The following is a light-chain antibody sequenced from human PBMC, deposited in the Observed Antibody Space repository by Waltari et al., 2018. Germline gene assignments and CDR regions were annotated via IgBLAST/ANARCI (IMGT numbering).Light chain of an antibody. CDR2: AAS. CDR3: QQYNGWPRT. CDR1: QSVSSN. V-gene: IGKV3-15*01. J-gene: IGKJ1*01. Sequence: EIVMTQSTATLSVSPGDRATLSCRASQSVSSNLAWYQQHHGQAPRLLIYAASTRATGVPARFSGSGSGTDFTLTISSLQSEDFAVYYCQQYNGWPRTFGQGTKVEI.